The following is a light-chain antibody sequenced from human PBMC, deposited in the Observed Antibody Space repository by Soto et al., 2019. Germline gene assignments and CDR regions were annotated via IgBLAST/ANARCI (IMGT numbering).Light chain of an antibody. CDR3: QQYSSAPNT. CDR1: QDIIYY. Sequence: DIRMTQSPSSLSAFVGDTVTITCRVSQDIIYYLAWYQQKPGKIPKLLIHSAATLQTGVQSRFSGTGSGTVFTLTINNLQPEDVATYDCQQYSSAPNTFGQGSRLEIK. CDR2: SAA. J-gene: IGKJ2*01. V-gene: IGKV1-27*01.